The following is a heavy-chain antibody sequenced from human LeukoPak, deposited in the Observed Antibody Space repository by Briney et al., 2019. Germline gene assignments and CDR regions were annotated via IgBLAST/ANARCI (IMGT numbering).Heavy chain of an antibody. J-gene: IGHJ4*02. D-gene: IGHD1-14*01. CDR1: GCSISSGGYY. CDR2: IYYSGST. CDR3: GNRGLSGEDY. Sequence: SQTLSLTCTVSGCSISSGGYYWSWIRQPPGKGLEWIGNIYYSGSTYYKRCLTSPVTISVDSSKHQFTRKMSPVTAVDTAVNSCGNRGLSGEDYWGQGTLVTVSS. V-gene: IGHV4-31*01.